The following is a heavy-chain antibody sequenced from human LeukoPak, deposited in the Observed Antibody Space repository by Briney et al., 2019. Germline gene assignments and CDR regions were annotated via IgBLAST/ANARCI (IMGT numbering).Heavy chain of an antibody. D-gene: IGHD5-24*01. CDR3: TREDGYNRRFDY. CDR2: IRNKAFGGTA. CDR1: GFKFVDYA. V-gene: IGHV3-49*04. Sequence: GGSLRLSCTASGFKFVDYAMSWVRQAPGKGLEWVGFIRNKAFGGTAECAASVKGRFTISRDDSKSIAYLQINSLKTEDTAVYYCTREDGYNRRFDYWGQGTLVTVSS. J-gene: IGHJ4*02.